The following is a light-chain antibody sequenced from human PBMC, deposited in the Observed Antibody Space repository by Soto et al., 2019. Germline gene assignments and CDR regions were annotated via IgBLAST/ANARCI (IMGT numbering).Light chain of an antibody. CDR3: QQYGSSPLFT. CDR2: GAS. CDR1: QSVSNNL. J-gene: IGKJ3*01. Sequence: EVVLMQSPGTLSLSPGERATLSCRASQSVSNNLLAWFQQKPGQAPRLLIYGASSRATGIPDRFSGSGSGTDFTLTISRLESEDFAVYYCQQYGSSPLFTFGPGTKVDVK. V-gene: IGKV3-20*01.